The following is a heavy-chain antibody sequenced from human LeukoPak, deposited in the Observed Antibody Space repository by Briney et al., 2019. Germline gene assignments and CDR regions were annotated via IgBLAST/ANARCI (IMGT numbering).Heavy chain of an antibody. CDR2: IWYGGSNK. Sequence: GGSLRLSCAASGFTFSSYGVHWVRQAPGKGLEWVAVIWYGGSNKYYADSVKGRFTISRDNSKNTLYLQMNSLRAEDTAVYYCAKDACSSTSCPPPFYYYYYYMDVWGKGTTVTVSS. D-gene: IGHD2-2*01. CDR3: AKDACSSTSCPPPFYYYYYYMDV. J-gene: IGHJ6*03. V-gene: IGHV3-30*02. CDR1: GFTFSSYG.